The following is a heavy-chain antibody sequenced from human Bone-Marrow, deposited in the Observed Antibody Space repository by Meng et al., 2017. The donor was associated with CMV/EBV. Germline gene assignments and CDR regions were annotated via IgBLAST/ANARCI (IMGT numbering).Heavy chain of an antibody. V-gene: IGHV3-53*01. CDR2: IYSGGST. J-gene: IGHJ6*02. CDR3: ARENLRSLAV. Sequence: GESLKISCAASGFTVSSSYLSWVRQAPGKGLEWVSVIYSGGSTYYADSVKGRFTISRDNSKNTLYLQMNSLRAEDTAVYYCARENLRSLAVWGQGTTVTVSS. D-gene: IGHD3-3*01. CDR1: GFTVSSSY.